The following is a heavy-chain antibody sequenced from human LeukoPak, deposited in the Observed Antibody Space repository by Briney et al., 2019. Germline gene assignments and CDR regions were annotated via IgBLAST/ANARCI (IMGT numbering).Heavy chain of an antibody. CDR1: GFTFSSYG. V-gene: IGHV3-23*01. J-gene: IGHJ6*02. D-gene: IGHD3-16*01. CDR3: ARNQQLGGHSYYYYGMDV. Sequence: GSLRLSCAASGFTFSSYGMHWVRQAPGKGLEWVSGISGGGVTTYYADSVKGRFTISRDNSKNTLYLQMNSLRADDTAIYYCARNQQLGGHSYYYYGMDVWGQGTTATVSS. CDR2: ISGGGVTT.